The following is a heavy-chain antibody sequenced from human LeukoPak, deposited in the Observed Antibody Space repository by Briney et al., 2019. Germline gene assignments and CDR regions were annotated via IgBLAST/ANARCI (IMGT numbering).Heavy chain of an antibody. CDR1: GFTFSNYW. Sequence: GGSLRLSCAASGFTFSNYWMHWVRQAPGKGLVWASHINSDGSSTSYADSVKGRFTISRDNAKNTLYLEVNTLRAEDTAVYYCARDGYCSGGKCYGSDYWGQGTLVIVSS. CDR2: INSDGSST. CDR3: ARDGYCSGGKCYGSDY. V-gene: IGHV3-74*01. J-gene: IGHJ4*02. D-gene: IGHD2-15*01.